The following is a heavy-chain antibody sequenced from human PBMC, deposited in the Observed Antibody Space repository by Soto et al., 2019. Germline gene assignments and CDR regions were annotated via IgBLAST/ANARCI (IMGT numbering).Heavy chain of an antibody. Sequence: GGSLRLSCAASGFTFSSYSMNWVRQAPGKGLEWVSSISSSSSYIYYADSVKGRFTISRDNAKNSLYLQMNSLRAEDTAVYYCARDKVGTFGVVIHEDYWGQGTLVTVSS. CDR1: GFTFSSYS. D-gene: IGHD3-3*01. J-gene: IGHJ4*02. CDR3: ARDKVGTFGVVIHEDY. V-gene: IGHV3-21*01. CDR2: ISSSSSYI.